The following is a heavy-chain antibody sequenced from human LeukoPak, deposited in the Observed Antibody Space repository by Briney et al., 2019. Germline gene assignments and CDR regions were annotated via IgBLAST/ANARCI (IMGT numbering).Heavy chain of an antibody. J-gene: IGHJ3*02. D-gene: IGHD5-24*01. CDR1: GFTFSNYP. Sequence: GGSLRLSCAASGFTFSNYPMGWVRQAPGKGLEWLSAIGEEKSDSWTKSADSVKGRFTISRDNSENTLYLQMDSLTVEDTAVYYCARENIRWPLAFDIWGQGTMVTVSS. CDR3: ARENIRWPLAFDI. V-gene: IGHV3-23*01. CDR2: IGEEKSDSWT.